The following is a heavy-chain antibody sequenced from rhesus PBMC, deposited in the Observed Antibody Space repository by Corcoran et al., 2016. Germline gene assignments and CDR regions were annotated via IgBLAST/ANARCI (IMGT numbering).Heavy chain of an antibody. V-gene: IGHV4S11*01. J-gene: IGHJ6*01. CDR3: ARETWGYGLDS. D-gene: IGHD1-38*01. CDR2: IYGSGSST. Sequence: QVQLQESGPGLVKPVETLSLTCAVSGGSISSNYWSWIRQPPGKGLEWIGYIYGSGSSTNSHPALKSRVTLSVDTSKNQFALKLSSVTAADTAVYYCARETWGYGLDSWGQGVVVTVSS. CDR1: GGSISSNY.